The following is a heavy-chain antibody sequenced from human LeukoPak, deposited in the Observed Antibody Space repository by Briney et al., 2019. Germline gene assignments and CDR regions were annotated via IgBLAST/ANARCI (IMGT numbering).Heavy chain of an antibody. J-gene: IGHJ4*02. V-gene: IGHV4-39*07. CDR2: IYYSGST. CDR3: ARSIGYCSSTSCYDFDY. CDR1: GGSISSSSYY. D-gene: IGHD2-2*01. Sequence: SETLSLTCTVSGGSISSSSYYWGWIRQPPGKGLEWIGSIYYSGSTNYNPSLKSRVTISVDTSKNQFSLKLSSVTAADTAVYYCARSIGYCSSTSCYDFDYWGQGTLVTVSS.